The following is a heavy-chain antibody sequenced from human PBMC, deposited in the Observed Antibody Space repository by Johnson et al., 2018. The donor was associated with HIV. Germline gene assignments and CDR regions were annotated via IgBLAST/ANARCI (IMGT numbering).Heavy chain of an antibody. Sequence: VQLVESGGGVVQPGRSLRLSCAASGFTFSSYGMHWVRQAPGKGLEWVAVIWYDGSNKYYADSVKGRFTISRDNAKDSLYLDMKSLRAGDTALYFCARGSYDGDAFDVWGRGTVVAVSS. CDR1: GFTFSSYG. CDR3: ARGSYDGDAFDV. CDR2: IWYDGSNK. D-gene: IGHD3-10*01. V-gene: IGHV3-33*01. J-gene: IGHJ3*01.